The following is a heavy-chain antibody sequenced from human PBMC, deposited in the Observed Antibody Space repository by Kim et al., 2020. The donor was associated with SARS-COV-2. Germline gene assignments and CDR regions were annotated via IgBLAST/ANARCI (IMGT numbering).Heavy chain of an antibody. CDR1: GFTFSNAW. V-gene: IGHV3-15*05. D-gene: IGHD1-26*01. J-gene: IGHJ4*02. CDR3: TTDIWVGPKKDH. CDR2: IKSKSDGGAT. Sequence: GGSLRLSCVASGFTFSNAWMNWVRQAPGKGLEWVGRIKSKSDGGATDYAAPVKGRFTISKDDSETTMYLQMNSLKTEDTAVYYCTTDIWVGPKKDHWGQGTLVTVSS.